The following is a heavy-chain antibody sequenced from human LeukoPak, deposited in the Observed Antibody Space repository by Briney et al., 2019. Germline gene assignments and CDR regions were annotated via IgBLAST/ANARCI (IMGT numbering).Heavy chain of an antibody. Sequence: SETLSLTCAVYGGSFSGYYWSWIRQPPGKGLEWIGEINHSGSTNYNPSLKSRVTISVDTSKNQFSLKLSSVTAADTAVYYCARGHLDCSGGSCYSGMYNWFDPWGQGTLVTVSS. D-gene: IGHD2-15*01. V-gene: IGHV4-34*01. J-gene: IGHJ5*02. CDR3: ARGHLDCSGGSCYSGMYNWFDP. CDR1: GGSFSGYY. CDR2: INHSGST.